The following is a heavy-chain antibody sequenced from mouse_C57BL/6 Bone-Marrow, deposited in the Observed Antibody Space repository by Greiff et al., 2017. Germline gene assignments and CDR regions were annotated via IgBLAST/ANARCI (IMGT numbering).Heavy chain of an antibody. V-gene: IGHV1-9*01. D-gene: IGHD2-4*01. J-gene: IGHJ2*01. CDR1: GYTFSSYW. Sequence: QVQLQQSGAELMKPGASVKISCKATGYTFSSYWIEWVKQRPGHGLEWIGEILPGSGRTNYNEKFKGKATFTADTSSTTAYMQLSTLPSDASAVYYCARKNQFQLRRLDYWGQGTTLTVSS. CDR3: ARKNQFQLRRLDY. CDR2: ILPGSGRT.